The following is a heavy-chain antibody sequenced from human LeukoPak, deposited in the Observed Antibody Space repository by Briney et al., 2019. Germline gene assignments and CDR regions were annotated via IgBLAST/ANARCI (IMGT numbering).Heavy chain of an antibody. V-gene: IGHV1-69*06. CDR3: ARGTFATPFSWFDP. Sequence: SVKVSCKASGGAFSSYAISWVRQAPGQGLEWMGGIIPIFGTANYAQKSQGRVTITADKSTSTAYMELSSLRSEDTAVYYCARGTFATPFSWFDPWGQGTLVTVSS. J-gene: IGHJ5*02. CDR1: GGAFSSYA. D-gene: IGHD3-16*01. CDR2: IIPIFGTA.